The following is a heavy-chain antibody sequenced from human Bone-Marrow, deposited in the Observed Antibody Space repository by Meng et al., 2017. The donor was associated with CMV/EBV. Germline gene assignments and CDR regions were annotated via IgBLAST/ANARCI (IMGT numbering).Heavy chain of an antibody. D-gene: IGHD2-2*01. CDR2: MNPRNGDT. Sequence: SCEPSGYLFSAHFIHWVRQAPGQGLEWMGWMNPRNGDTKYAQMFRGRVTLTRDTSISTAYIQLNRLTSDDTAVYYCARGVGSSWFDPWGQGALVTVSS. J-gene: IGHJ5*02. CDR1: GYLFSAHF. V-gene: IGHV1-2*02. CDR3: ARGVGSSWFDP.